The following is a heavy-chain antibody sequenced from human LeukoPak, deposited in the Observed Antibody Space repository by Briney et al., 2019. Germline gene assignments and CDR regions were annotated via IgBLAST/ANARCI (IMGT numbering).Heavy chain of an antibody. CDR3: AASKKGIAVAVSHWFDP. CDR1: GGSISSRSYY. Sequence: SETLSLTCTVSGGSISSRSYYWGWIRQPPGKGLEWIGSIYYSGSTYYNPSLKSRVTMSVDTSKNQFSLKLSSVTAADTAVYYCAASKKGIAVAVSHWFDPWGQGTLVTVSS. J-gene: IGHJ5*02. V-gene: IGHV4-39*07. CDR2: IYYSGST. D-gene: IGHD6-19*01.